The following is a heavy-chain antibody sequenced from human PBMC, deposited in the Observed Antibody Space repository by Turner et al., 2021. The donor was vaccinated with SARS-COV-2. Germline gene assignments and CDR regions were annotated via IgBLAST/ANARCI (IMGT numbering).Heavy chain of an antibody. V-gene: IGHV3-21*01. D-gene: IGHD3-3*01. Sequence: EVHLVESGGGLVKPGGSLSFSWSASGFTFSTYNMNWVRQAPGKVLEWVSSISRSSRFIYYADSVKGRFTISRDNAKNSLYLQMNSLRAEDTAVYYCARDLGGYHDFWNGYYTSGFAYWGQGTLVTVSS. CDR2: ISRSSRFI. CDR1: GFTFSTYN. J-gene: IGHJ4*02. CDR3: ARDLGGYHDFWNGYYTSGFAY.